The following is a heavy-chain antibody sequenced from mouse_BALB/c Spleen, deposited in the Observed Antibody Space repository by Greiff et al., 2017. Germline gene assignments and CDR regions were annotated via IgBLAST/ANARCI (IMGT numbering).Heavy chain of an antibody. D-gene: IGHD1-1*01. J-gene: IGHJ1*01. CDR2: IDPETGGT. V-gene: IGHV1-15*01. CDR3: TRSRSFITTVVATDFDV. Sequence: QVHVKQSGAELVRPGASVTLSCKASGYTFTDYEMHWVKQTPVHGLEWIGAIDPETGGTAYNQKFKGKATLTADKSSSTAYMELRSLTSEDSAVYYCTRSRSFITTVVATDFDVWGAGTTVTVSS. CDR1: GYTFTDYE.